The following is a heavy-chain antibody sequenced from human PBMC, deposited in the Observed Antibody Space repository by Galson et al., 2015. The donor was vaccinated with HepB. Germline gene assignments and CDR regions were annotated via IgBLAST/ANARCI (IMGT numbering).Heavy chain of an antibody. V-gene: IGHV3-21*01. CDR1: GFTFSRYS. J-gene: IGHJ5*02. D-gene: IGHD1-26*01. CDR3: ARGEWELRFDP. Sequence: SLRLSCAASGFTFSRYSMNWVRQAPGKGLEWVSSISSSSSYIYYADSVKGRFTISRDNAKNSLYLQMNSLRAEDTAVYYCARGEWELRFDPWGQGTLVTVSS. CDR2: ISSSSSYI.